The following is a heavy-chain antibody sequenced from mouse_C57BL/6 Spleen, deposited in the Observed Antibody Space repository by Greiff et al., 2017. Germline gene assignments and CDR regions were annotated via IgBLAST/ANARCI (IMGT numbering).Heavy chain of an antibody. CDR1: GYTFTSYW. D-gene: IGHD1-1*02. Sequence: QVQLQQPGAELVKPGASVKLSCKASGYTFTSYWMHWVKQRPGQGLEWIGIIHPNSGSTNYNEKFKSKATLTVDKSSSTAYMQLGSLTSEDSAVYYCARETGYGLYYYAMDYWGQRTSVTVAA. CDR3: ARETGYGLYYYAMDY. V-gene: IGHV1-64*01. J-gene: IGHJ4*01. CDR2: IHPNSGST.